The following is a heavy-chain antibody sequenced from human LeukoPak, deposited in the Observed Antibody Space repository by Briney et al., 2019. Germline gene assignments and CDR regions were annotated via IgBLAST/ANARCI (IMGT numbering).Heavy chain of an antibody. CDR3: AKDLCSTVVTPLCWYFDL. J-gene: IGHJ2*01. Sequence: GGSLRLSCAASGFTFSSYGMHWVRQAPGKGLEWVAVISYDGSNKYYADSVKGRFTISRDNSKNTLYLQMNSLRAEDAAVYYCAKDLCSTVVTPLCWYFDLWGRGTLVTVSS. CDR1: GFTFSSYG. V-gene: IGHV3-30*18. D-gene: IGHD4-23*01. CDR2: ISYDGSNK.